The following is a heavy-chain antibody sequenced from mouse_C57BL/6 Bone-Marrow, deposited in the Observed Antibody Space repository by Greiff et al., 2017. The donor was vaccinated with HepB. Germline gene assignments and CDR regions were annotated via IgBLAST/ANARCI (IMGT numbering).Heavy chain of an antibody. Sequence: EVQLQQSGAELVRPGASVKLSCTASGFNIKDDYMHWVKQRPEQGLEWIGLIDPENGDTEYASKFQGKATITADTSSYTAYLKSISLTSEDTAVYYCTYYSNYWYFDVGGTGTTVTVSS. CDR2: IDPENGDT. CDR3: TYYSNYWYFDV. D-gene: IGHD2-5*01. CDR1: GFNIKDDY. J-gene: IGHJ1*03. V-gene: IGHV14-4*01.